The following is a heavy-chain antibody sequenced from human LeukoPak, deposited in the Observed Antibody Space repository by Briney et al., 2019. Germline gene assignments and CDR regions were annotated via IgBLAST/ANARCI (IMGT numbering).Heavy chain of an antibody. CDR1: GGSFSSYY. J-gene: IGHJ3*02. Sequence: SETLSLTCTVSGGSFSSYYWSWIRQPPGKGLEWIGYIYYSGSTNYNPSLKSRATISVDTSNIQFSLKLSSVTAADTAVYYCARAVRSLDDFDIWGQGTMVTVSS. D-gene: IGHD3-16*01. CDR2: IYYSGST. V-gene: IGHV4-59*01. CDR3: ARAVRSLDDFDI.